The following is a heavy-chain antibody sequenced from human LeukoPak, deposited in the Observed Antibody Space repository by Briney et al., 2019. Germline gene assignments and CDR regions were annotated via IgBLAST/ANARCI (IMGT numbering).Heavy chain of an antibody. CDR1: GYTFTGYY. Sequence: ASVKVSCKASGYTFTGYYMHWVRQAPGQGLEWMGWINPNSGGTNYAQKFQGRGTMTRDTSISTAYMELSRLRSDDTAVYYCARDRYTTQQLVRYYYFDYWGRGTLVTVSS. V-gene: IGHV1-2*02. CDR2: INPNSGGT. CDR3: ARDRYTTQQLVRYYYFDY. J-gene: IGHJ4*02. D-gene: IGHD6-13*01.